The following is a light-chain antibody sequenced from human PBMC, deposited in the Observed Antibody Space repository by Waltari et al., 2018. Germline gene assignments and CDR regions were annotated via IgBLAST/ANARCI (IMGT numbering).Light chain of an antibody. Sequence: EIVLTQSPGTLSLASGESATLSCRASESVSSSYLAWYQQKPGQAPRRLIYGASSRATGIPDSFSGSGSGTDFTLTISRLEPEDFAVYYCQQYGSSFVTFGQGTKLEIK. J-gene: IGKJ2*01. V-gene: IGKV3-20*01. CDR3: QQYGSSFVT. CDR1: ESVSSSY. CDR2: GAS.